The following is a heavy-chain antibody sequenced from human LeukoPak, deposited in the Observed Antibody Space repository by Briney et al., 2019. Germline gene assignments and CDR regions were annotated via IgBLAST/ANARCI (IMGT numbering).Heavy chain of an antibody. V-gene: IGHV1-69*06. D-gene: IGHD3-3*01. CDR1: GGTFSSYA. CDR3: ARDYYEDGGYYYYMGV. Sequence: EASVKVSCKASGGTFSSYAISWVRQAPGQGLEWMGGIIPIFGTANYAQKFQGRVTTTADKSTSTAYMELSSLRSEDTAVYYCARDYYEDGGYYYYMGVWGKGTTVTVSS. CDR2: IIPIFGTA. J-gene: IGHJ6*03.